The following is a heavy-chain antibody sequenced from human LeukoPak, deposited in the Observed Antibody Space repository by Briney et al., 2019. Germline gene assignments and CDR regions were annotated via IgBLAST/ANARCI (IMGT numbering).Heavy chain of an antibody. CDR3: ARDGFGEPTRYYGMDV. CDR2: ISSSSSTI. CDR1: GFTFSSYS. V-gene: IGHV3-48*04. J-gene: IGHJ6*02. D-gene: IGHD3-10*01. Sequence: GGSLRLSCAASGFTFSSYSMNWVRKAPGKGLEWVSYISSSSSTIYYADSVKGRFTISRDNAKNSLYLQMNSLRAEDTAVYYCARDGFGEPTRYYGMDVWGQGTTVTVSS.